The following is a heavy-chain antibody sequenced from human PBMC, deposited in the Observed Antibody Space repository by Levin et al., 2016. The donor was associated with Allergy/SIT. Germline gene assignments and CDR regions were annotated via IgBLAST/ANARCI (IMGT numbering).Heavy chain of an antibody. CDR2: ITGSGDGT. D-gene: IGHD3-10*01. CDR3: AKGKSSGELDWFDP. Sequence: GGSLRLSCAASGFTFSTYSMNWVRQAPGKGLQWVSSITGSGDGTFYADSVKGRFTISRDNSRNTLYLQMNSLGAEDTAVYYCAKGKSSGELDWFDPWGQGTLVTVSS. CDR1: GFTFSTYS. V-gene: IGHV3-23*01. J-gene: IGHJ5*02.